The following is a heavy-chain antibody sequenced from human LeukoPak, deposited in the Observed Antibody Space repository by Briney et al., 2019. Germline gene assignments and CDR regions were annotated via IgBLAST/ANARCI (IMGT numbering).Heavy chain of an antibody. V-gene: IGHV3-30-3*01. J-gene: IGHJ4*02. Sequence: GGSLRLSCAASGFTFSSYAMHWVRQAPGKGLEWVAVISYDGSNKYYADSVKGRFTISIDNSKNTLYLQMNSLRAEDTAVYYCARSRGPSLRDRGNEFDYWGQGTLVTVSS. CDR1: GFTFSSYA. CDR3: ARSRGPSLRDRGNEFDY. CDR2: ISYDGSNK. D-gene: IGHD3-16*01.